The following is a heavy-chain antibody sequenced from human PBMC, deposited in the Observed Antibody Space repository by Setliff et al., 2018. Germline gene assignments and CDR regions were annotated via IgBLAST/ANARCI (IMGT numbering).Heavy chain of an antibody. CDR1: GFTFTTYW. J-gene: IGHJ4*02. CDR3: ARGHCTTISCFLDH. D-gene: IGHD2-8*01. Sequence: GGSLRLSCGASGFTFTTYWMSWVRQAPGKGLEWVANINQDGSEKFFVDSVKGRFTISRDNAKNSLYLQLDSLRPDDTAFYYCARGHCTTISCFLDHWGQGIMVTVSS. V-gene: IGHV3-7*03. CDR2: INQDGSEK.